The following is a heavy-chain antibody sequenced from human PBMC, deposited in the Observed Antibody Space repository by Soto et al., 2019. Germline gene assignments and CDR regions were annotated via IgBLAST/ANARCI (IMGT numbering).Heavy chain of an antibody. CDR2: ISGSCGST. Sequence: GGSLRLSCAASGLTFRNYAVRCIRQAPGKGLEWFSAISGSCGSTYYADSVKGRFTISRDNSKNTLYLQMNSLRAEDTAVYYCAKDSFPTYRSSSIPYNWFDPWGQATLVTVSS. CDR1: GLTFRNYA. J-gene: IGHJ5*02. CDR3: AKDSFPTYRSSSIPYNWFDP. V-gene: IGHV3-23*01. D-gene: IGHD6-6*01.